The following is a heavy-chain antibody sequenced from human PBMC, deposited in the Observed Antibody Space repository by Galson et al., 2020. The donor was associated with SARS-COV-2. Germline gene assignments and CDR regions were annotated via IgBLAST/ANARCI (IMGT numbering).Heavy chain of an antibody. CDR3: ATDGWSGSYYYFDY. CDR2: IYYSGST. D-gene: IGHD1-26*01. V-gene: IGHV4-39*02. CDR1: GGSISSSSYY. Sequence: SETLSLTCTVSGGSISSSSYYWGWIRQPPGKGLEWIGSIYYSGSTYYNPSLKSRVTISVDTSKNQFSLKLSSVTAADTAVYYCATDGWSGSYYYFDYWGQGTLVTVSS. J-gene: IGHJ4*02.